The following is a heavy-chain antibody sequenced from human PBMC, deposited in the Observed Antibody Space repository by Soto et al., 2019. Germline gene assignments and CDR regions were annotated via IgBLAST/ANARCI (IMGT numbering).Heavy chain of an antibody. CDR3: ARQSASDYDILTGYPLDY. D-gene: IGHD3-9*01. J-gene: IGHJ4*02. V-gene: IGHV5-51*01. CDR2: IYPGDSDT. CDR1: GYRFTSYW. Sequence: PXECLTMVGTGSGYRFTSYWIGLVRQMPGKGLEWMGIIYPGDSDTRYSPSFQGQVTISADKSISTAYLQWSSLKASDTAMYYCARQSASDYDILTGYPLDYWGQGTLVTVYS.